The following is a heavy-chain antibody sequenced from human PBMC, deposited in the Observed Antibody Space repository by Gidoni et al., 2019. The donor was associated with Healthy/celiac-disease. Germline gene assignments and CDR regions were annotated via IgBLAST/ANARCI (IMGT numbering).Heavy chain of an antibody. Sequence: QVQLVESGGGVVQPGRSLRLSCAASGFPFSSYGMHWFRQAPGKGLEWVAVISDDGSNKYYADSVKGRFTISRYNSKNTLYLQMNSLRAEDTAVYYCAKDTSPPVWSGPLDYWGQGTLVTVSS. D-gene: IGHD3-3*01. CDR1: GFPFSSYG. V-gene: IGHV3-30*18. CDR3: AKDTSPPVWSGPLDY. J-gene: IGHJ4*02. CDR2: ISDDGSNK.